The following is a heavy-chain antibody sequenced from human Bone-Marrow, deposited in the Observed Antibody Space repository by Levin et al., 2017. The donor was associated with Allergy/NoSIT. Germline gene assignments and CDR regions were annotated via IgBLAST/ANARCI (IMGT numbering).Heavy chain of an antibody. D-gene: IGHD4-17*01. Sequence: ASVKVSCAASGFTFSSYAMSWVRQAPGKGLEWVSAISGSGGSTYYADSVKGRFTISRDNSKNTLYLQMNSLRAEDTAVYYCAKGGTYDYGDSHHWYFDRWGRGTLVTVSS. CDR1: GFTFSSYA. V-gene: IGHV3-23*01. CDR3: AKGGTYDYGDSHHWYFDR. CDR2: ISGSGGST. J-gene: IGHJ2*01.